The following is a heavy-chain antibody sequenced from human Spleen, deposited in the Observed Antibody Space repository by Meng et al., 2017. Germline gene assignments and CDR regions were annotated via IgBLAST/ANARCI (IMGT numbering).Heavy chain of an antibody. CDR1: GGSFSDYY. V-gene: IGHV4-34*01. CDR2: INHSGST. D-gene: IGHD4-11*01. J-gene: IGHJ4*02. CDR3: ARGPTTMAHDFDY. Sequence: QVRLPQLGAGLLQPSGTLSLTCVVSGGSFSDYYWSWIRQPPGKGLEWIGEINHSGSTNYNPSLESRATISVDTSQNNLSLKLSSVTAADSAVYYCARGPTTMAHDFDYWGQGTLVTVSS.